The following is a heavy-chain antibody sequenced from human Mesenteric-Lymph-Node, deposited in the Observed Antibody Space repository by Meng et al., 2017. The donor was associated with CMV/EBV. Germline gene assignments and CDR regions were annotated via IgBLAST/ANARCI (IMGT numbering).Heavy chain of an antibody. J-gene: IGHJ5*02. D-gene: IGHD2-2*01. CDR1: GYSISSSYY. CDR2: IYYSGST. CDR3: ARGFVVVPAATNWFDP. V-gene: IGHV4-38-2*02. Sequence: SETLSLTCTVSGYSISSSYYWGWIRQPPGKGLEWIGSIYYSGSTYYNPSLKSRVTISVDTSKNQFSLKLSSVTAADTAVYYCARGFVVVPAATNWFDPWGQGTLVTVSS.